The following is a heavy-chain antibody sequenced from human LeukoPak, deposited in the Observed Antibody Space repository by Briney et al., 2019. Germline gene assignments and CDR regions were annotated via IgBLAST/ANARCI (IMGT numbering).Heavy chain of an antibody. V-gene: IGHV4-34*01. CDR3: AITYYDSSGYYFDY. J-gene: IGHJ4*02. CDR1: GGSFSGYY. Sequence: PSETLSLTCAVYGGSFSGYYWSRIRQPPGKGLEWIGEINHSGSTNYNPSLKSRVTISVDTSKNQFSLKLSSVTAADTAVYYCAITYYDSSGYYFDYWGQGTLVTVSS. D-gene: IGHD3-22*01. CDR2: INHSGST.